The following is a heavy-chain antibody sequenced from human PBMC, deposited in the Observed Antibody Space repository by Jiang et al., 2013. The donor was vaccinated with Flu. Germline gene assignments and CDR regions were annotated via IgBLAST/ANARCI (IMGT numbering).Heavy chain of an antibody. D-gene: IGHD3-16*01. J-gene: IGHJ4*02. V-gene: IGHV4-34*01. CDR3: ARARIPGEDYFDY. CDR1: GGSFSGYY. Sequence: LLKPSETLSLTCAVYGGSFSGYYWSWIRQPPGKGLEWIGEINHSGSTNYNPSLKSRVTISVDTSKNQFSLKLSSVTAADTAVYYCARARIPGEDYFDYWGQGTLVTVSS. CDR2: INHSGST.